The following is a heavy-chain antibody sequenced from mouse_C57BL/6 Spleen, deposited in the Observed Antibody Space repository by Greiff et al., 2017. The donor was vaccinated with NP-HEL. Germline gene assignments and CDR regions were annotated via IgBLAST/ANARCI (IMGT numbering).Heavy chain of an antibody. CDR3: ARSPLDSNCGYYYAVDY. D-gene: IGHD2-5*01. CDR1: GFTFSSYT. CDR2: ISGGGGNT. J-gene: IGHJ4*01. Sequence: EVQLLQSGGGLVKPGGSLKLSCAASGFTFSSYTMSWVRQTPEKRLEWVGTISGGGGNTYYPDSVKGRSTISRDTATNTPYLQMSSLRSEDTALYYSARSPLDSNCGYYYAVDYWGQGTSVTVSS. V-gene: IGHV5-9*04.